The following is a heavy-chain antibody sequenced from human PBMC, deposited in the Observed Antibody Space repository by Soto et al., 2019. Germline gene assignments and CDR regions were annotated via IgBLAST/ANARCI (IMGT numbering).Heavy chain of an antibody. D-gene: IGHD6-13*01. CDR3: TLGSWSAETFDI. CDR2: IIPMFNIT. V-gene: IGHV1-69*02. CDR1: GGTFSTYT. Sequence: QVQLVQSGAEVKKPGSSVMVSCKASGGTFSTYTIIWVRQAPGQGLEWMGRIIPMFNITNTAQSFQDRVTIIADKSTSTADLELSTLRSDDTAMYFCTLGSWSAETFDIWGRGTMGTVSS. J-gene: IGHJ3*02.